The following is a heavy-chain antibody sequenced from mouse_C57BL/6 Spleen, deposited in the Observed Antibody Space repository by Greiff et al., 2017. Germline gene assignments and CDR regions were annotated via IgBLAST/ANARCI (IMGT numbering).Heavy chain of an antibody. J-gene: IGHJ1*03. CDR1: GFTFSSYA. CDR2: ISDGGSYT. CDR3: ARGIYYYGSSGYFDG. D-gene: IGHD1-1*01. Sequence: DVKLVESGGGLVKPGGSLKLSCAASGFTFSSYAMSWVRQTPEKRLEWVATISDGGSYTYYPDNVKGRFTISRDNAKNNLYLQMSHLKSEDTAMYYCARGIYYYGSSGYFDGWGTGTTVTVAS. V-gene: IGHV5-4*03.